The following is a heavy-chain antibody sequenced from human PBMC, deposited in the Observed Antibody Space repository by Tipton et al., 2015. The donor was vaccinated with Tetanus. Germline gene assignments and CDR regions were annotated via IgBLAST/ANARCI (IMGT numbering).Heavy chain of an antibody. V-gene: IGHV3-21*01. CDR2: ISSSSSYI. Sequence: SLRLSCAASGFTFSSYSMNWVRQAPGKGLEWVSSISSSSSYIYYADSVKGRFTISRDNAKNSLYLQMNSLRAEDTAVYYCARDCAVWWGPSWGAFDIWGQGTMVTVSS. J-gene: IGHJ3*02. D-gene: IGHD1-26*01. CDR3: ARDCAVWWGPSWGAFDI. CDR1: GFTFSSYS.